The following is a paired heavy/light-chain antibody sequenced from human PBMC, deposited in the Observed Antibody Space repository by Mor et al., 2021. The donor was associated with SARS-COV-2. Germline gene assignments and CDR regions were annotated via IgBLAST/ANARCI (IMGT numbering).Light chain of an antibody. CDR3: MQSLQPEYT. J-gene: IGKJ2*01. V-gene: IGKV2D-29*02. CDR1: QSLLHSDGKTF. CDR2: EVS. Sequence: DIVMTQTPLSLSVTPGQPASISCKSSQSLLHSDGKTFLSWYLQKAGQSPQLLIYEVSNRFSGVPDRFSGSGSGTDFTLKITRVEAEDVGVFYCMQSLQPEYTFGQGTKLEIK.
Heavy chain of an antibody. J-gene: IGHJ4*02. CDR3: TRHVRRCFSSLCNYFFFDY. V-gene: IGHV3-73*02. Sequence: EVQLVESGGGLVQPGGSLRLSCAASGFTFSASAMHWVRQASGKGLEWVGRIRSQANNYATTYAASVEGRFTISRDDSKNTAYLQMNSLKTEDTALYYCTRHVRRCFSSLCNYFFFDYWGQGIPVTVSS. CDR2: IRSQANNYAT. CDR1: GFTFSASA. D-gene: IGHD6-6*01.